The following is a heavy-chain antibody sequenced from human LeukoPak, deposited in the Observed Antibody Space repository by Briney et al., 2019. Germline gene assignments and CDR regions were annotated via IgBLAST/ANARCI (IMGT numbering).Heavy chain of an antibody. J-gene: IGHJ3*02. V-gene: IGHV4-34*01. CDR1: GGSFSGYY. CDR3: ARGVGATKYSAFDI. CDR2: INHSGST. D-gene: IGHD1-26*01. Sequence: PSETLSLTCAVYGGSFSGYYWSWIRQPPGKGLEWIGEINHSGSTNYNPSLKSRVIISVDTSKNQFSLKLSSVTAADTAVYYCARGVGATKYSAFDIWGQGTMVTVSS.